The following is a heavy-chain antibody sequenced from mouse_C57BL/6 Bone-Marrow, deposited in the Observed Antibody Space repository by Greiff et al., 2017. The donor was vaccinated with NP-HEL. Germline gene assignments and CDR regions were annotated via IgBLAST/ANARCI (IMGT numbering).Heavy chain of an antibody. CDR3: TRCMVTTGGDWYFDV. J-gene: IGHJ1*03. CDR2: IRNKANNHAT. Sequence: EVKLVESGGGLVQPGGSMKLSCAASGFTFSDAWMDWVRQSPEKGLEWVAEIRNKANNHATYYAESVKGRFTISRDDSKSSVYLQMNSLRAEETGIYYCTRCMVTTGGDWYFDVWGTGTTVTVSS. V-gene: IGHV6-6*01. D-gene: IGHD2-2*01. CDR1: GFTFSDAW.